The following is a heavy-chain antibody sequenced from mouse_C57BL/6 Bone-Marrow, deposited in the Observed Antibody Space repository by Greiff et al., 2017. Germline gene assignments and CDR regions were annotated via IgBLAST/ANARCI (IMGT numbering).Heavy chain of an antibody. Sequence: EVKLQQSGAELVRPGASVKLSCTASGFNIKDYYMHWVKQRPEQGLEWIGRIDPEDGDTEYAPKFQGKATMTADTSSNTAYLQLSSLTSEDTAVYYCTTWGGYDQDWFAYWGQGTLVTVSA. J-gene: IGHJ3*01. V-gene: IGHV14-1*01. CDR3: TTWGGYDQDWFAY. CDR2: IDPEDGDT. CDR1: GFNIKDYY. D-gene: IGHD2-2*01.